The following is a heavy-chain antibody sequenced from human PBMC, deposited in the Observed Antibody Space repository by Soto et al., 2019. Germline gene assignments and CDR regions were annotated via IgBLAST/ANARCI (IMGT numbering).Heavy chain of an antibody. CDR1: GFTFSSYA. Sequence: GGSLRLSCAASGFTFSSYAMHWVRQAPGKGLEWVAVISYDGSNKYYADSVKGRFTISRDNSKNTLYLQMNSLRAEDTAVYYCARTADDFWSGYYGMDVWGQGTTVTVSS. D-gene: IGHD3-3*01. V-gene: IGHV3-30-3*01. CDR2: ISYDGSNK. CDR3: ARTADDFWSGYYGMDV. J-gene: IGHJ6*02.